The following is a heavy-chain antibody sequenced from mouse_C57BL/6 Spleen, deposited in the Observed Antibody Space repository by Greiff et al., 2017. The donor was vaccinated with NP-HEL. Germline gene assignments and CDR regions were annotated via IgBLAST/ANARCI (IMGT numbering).Heavy chain of an antibody. CDR2: IDPETGGT. CDR1: GYTFTDYE. Sequence: VNLVESGAELVKPGASVTLSCKASGYTFTDYEMHWVKQTPVHGLEWIGAIDPETGGTAYNQKFKGKAILTADKSSSTAYMELRSLTSEDSAVYYCTRSPYFDYWGQGTTLTVSS. CDR3: TRSPYFDY. J-gene: IGHJ2*01. V-gene: IGHV1-15*01.